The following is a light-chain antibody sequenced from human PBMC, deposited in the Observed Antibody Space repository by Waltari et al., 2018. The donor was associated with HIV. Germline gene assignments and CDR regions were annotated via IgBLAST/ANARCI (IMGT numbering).Light chain of an antibody. J-gene: IGKJ4*01. Sequence: DIVLTPSPDSMAVSLGEGVNINCRSSRTVFSNPNSQNYLAWYQQKPGKPPRVLIYWSSTRAGGVPDRFSGSGSGTDFSLTISGLQADDVALYYCQQYYSLPTTFGGGTKVEIK. CDR3: QQYYSLPTT. V-gene: IGKV4-1*01. CDR2: WSS. CDR1: RTVFSNPNSQNY.